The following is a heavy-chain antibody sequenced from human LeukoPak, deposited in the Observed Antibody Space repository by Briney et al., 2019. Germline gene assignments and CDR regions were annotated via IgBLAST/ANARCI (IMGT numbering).Heavy chain of an antibody. D-gene: IGHD3-10*01. J-gene: IGHJ5*02. CDR3: AKYNGGSGSPRTWFDP. Sequence: GGSLRLSCVASGFTFSNHWMSWVRQAPGVGLEWVANIKQDGGEKYYVDSVKGRFTISRDNAKNSLYLQMSSLRAEDTAVYHSAKYNGGSGSPRTWFDPWGQGTLVTVSS. CDR2: IKQDGGEK. V-gene: IGHV3-7*03. CDR1: GFTFSNHW.